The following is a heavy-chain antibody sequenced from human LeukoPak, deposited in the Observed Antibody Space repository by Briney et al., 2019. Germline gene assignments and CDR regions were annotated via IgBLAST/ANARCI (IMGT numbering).Heavy chain of an antibody. CDR1: GGSISSSSYS. Sequence: SETLSLTCTVSGGSISSSSYSWGWIRQPPGKGLEWIGSMSHSGSINYDPSLKNRVTISVDTSKNQFSLKLSSVTAADTAAYYCARKEGIYFDYWGQGTLVTVSS. CDR2: MSHSGSI. D-gene: IGHD3-10*01. CDR3: ARKEGIYFDY. V-gene: IGHV4-39*01. J-gene: IGHJ4*02.